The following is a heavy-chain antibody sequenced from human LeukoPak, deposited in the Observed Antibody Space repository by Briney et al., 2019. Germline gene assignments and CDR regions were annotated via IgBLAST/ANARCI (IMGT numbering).Heavy chain of an antibody. CDR2: IYYSGNT. CDR3: ARASFNVVFGNWFDP. Sequence: SETLSLTCTVSGGSISPYYWSWIRQPPGKGLEWLGYIYYSGNTDYNPSLKSRVAISVDTSKNQFSLKLSSVTAADTAVYYCARASFNVVFGNWFDPWGQGTLVTVSS. D-gene: IGHD2-8*01. V-gene: IGHV4-59*01. CDR1: GGSISPYY. J-gene: IGHJ5*02.